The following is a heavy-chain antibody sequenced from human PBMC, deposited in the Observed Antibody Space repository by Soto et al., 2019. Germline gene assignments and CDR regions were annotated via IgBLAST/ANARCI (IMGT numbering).Heavy chain of an antibody. CDR1: GYTLSSYY. CDR2: INPSGGYT. Sequence: APVKVSCKASGYTLSSYYMNWVRQAPGQGLEWLGIINPSGGYTTYAQRFLGRVTMTSDTSTSTVHMELGSLTSEDTAVYYCARGGGIVVVTAKHFDYWGQGTLVTVSS. D-gene: IGHD2-21*02. V-gene: IGHV1-46*03. J-gene: IGHJ4*02. CDR3: ARGGGIVVVTAKHFDY.